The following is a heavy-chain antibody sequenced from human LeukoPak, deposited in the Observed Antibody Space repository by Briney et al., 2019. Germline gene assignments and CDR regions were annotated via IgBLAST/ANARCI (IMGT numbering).Heavy chain of an antibody. Sequence: GGSLRLSCAAPGFTVSSNYMSWVRQAPGQGLEWVSAIRSGGSAKYADPVKARFTISRDNSKNTLYLQMNSLRAEGTALYFCARDPNGDYIGAFDFLGQGTVVTVSS. CDR3: ARDPNGDYIGAFDF. CDR2: IRSGGSA. V-gene: IGHV3-53*01. CDR1: GFTVSSNY. J-gene: IGHJ3*01. D-gene: IGHD4-17*01.